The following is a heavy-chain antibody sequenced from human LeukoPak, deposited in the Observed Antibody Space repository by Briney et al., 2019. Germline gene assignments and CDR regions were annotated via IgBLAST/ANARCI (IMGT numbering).Heavy chain of an antibody. CDR3: AKDGYYDSSAYYYVRYFDL. V-gene: IGHV3-23*01. D-gene: IGHD3-22*01. CDR2: ISSSGSTT. CDR1: GFTFSSYW. Sequence: GGSLRLSCAASGFTFSSYWMSWARQAPGKGLEWVSYISSSGSTTYYADSVKGRFTISRDNSKNTLYLQMNSLRAEDTAVYYCAKDGYYDSSAYYYVRYFDLWGRGTLVTVSS. J-gene: IGHJ2*01.